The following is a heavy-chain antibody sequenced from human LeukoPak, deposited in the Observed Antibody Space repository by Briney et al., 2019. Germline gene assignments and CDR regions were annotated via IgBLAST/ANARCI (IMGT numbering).Heavy chain of an antibody. D-gene: IGHD2-15*01. V-gene: IGHV3-21*01. CDR2: ISSSSSYI. Sequence: GGSLRLSCAASGFTFSSYSMNWVRQAPGKGLEWVSSISSSSSYIYYADSVKGRFTISRDNAKNSLYLRMNSLRAEDTAVYYCARDCSGGSCYYSMAFDYWGQGTLVTVSS. CDR3: ARDCSGGSCYYSMAFDY. J-gene: IGHJ4*02. CDR1: GFTFSSYS.